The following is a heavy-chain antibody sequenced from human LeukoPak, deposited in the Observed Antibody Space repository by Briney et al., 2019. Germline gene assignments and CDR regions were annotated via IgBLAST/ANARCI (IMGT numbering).Heavy chain of an antibody. CDR1: GFTFSNAW. V-gene: IGHV3-15*07. CDR3: TTTSYYYDSSGYYVNDY. Sequence: GRSLRLSCAASGFTFSNAWMNWVRQAPGKGLEWVGRIKSKTDGGTTDYAAPAKGRFTISRDDSKNTLYLQMNSLKTEDTAVYYCTTTSYYYDSSGYYVNDYWGQGTLVTVSS. CDR2: IKSKTDGGTT. D-gene: IGHD3-22*01. J-gene: IGHJ4*02.